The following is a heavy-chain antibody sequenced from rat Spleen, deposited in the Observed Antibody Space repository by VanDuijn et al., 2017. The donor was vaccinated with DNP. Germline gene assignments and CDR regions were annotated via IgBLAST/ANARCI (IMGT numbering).Heavy chain of an antibody. Sequence: EVQLVQSGGGLVQPGRSLKLSCAASGFTFSNYDMAWVRQAPAKGLEWVASISYDGGTTYNGDSVKGRFTISRDNARSTLYLQMDSLRSEETATYYCAKAGGYSPWYFDYWGQGVMVTVSS. CDR3: AKAGGYSPWYFDY. J-gene: IGHJ2*01. CDR1: GFTFSNYD. V-gene: IGHV5S11*01. D-gene: IGHD1-11*01. CDR2: ISYDGGTT.